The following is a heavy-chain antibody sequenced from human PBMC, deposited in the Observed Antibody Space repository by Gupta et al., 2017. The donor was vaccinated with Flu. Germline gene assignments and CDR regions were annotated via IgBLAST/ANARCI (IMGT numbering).Heavy chain of an antibody. CDR3: ARDSNRAAARHAFDI. D-gene: IGHD6-6*01. J-gene: IGHJ3*02. CDR2: IYHSWST. CDR1: SNW. Sequence: SNWWRWVRQPPGKGLEWIGEIYHSWSTNYNPSLKSRVTISVDKSKNQFSLKLSSVTAADTAVYYCARDSNRAAARHAFDIWGQGTMVTVSS. V-gene: IGHV4-4*02.